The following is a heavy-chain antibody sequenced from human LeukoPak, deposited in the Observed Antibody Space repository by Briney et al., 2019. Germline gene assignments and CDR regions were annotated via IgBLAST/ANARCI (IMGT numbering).Heavy chain of an antibody. Sequence: GRSLRLSCAASGFTFSSYAMHWVRQAPGKGLEWVAVISYDGSNKYYADSVKGRFTISRDNSKNTLYLQMNSLRAEDTAVYYCARDRGGIAAAGWDAFDIWGQGTMVTVSS. J-gene: IGHJ3*02. CDR3: ARDRGGIAAAGWDAFDI. D-gene: IGHD6-13*01. CDR2: ISYDGSNK. CDR1: GFTFSSYA. V-gene: IGHV3-30-3*01.